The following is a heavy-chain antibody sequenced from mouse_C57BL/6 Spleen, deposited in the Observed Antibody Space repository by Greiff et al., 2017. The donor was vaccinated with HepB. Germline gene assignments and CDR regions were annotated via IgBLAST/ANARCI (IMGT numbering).Heavy chain of an antibody. CDR1: GYAFSSSW. J-gene: IGHJ2*01. CDR2: IYPGDGDT. V-gene: IGHV1-82*01. D-gene: IGHD1-1*01. Sequence: QVQLKQSGPELVKPGASVKISCKASGYAFSSSWMNWVKQRPGKGLEWIGRIYPGDGDTNYNGKFKGKATLTADKSSSTAYMQLSSLTSEDSAVYFCARSGDYYGLYYFDYWGQGTTLTVSS. CDR3: ARSGDYYGLYYFDY.